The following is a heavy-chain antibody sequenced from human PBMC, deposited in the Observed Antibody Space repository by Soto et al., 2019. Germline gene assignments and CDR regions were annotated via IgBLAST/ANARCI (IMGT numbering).Heavy chain of an antibody. J-gene: IGHJ5*02. CDR3: ARAAGRPGSQRFDP. CDR1: GFTFSSYA. CDR2: IWYDGSNK. Sequence: VQLVESGGGVVQPGRSLRLSCAASGFTFSSYAMHWVRQAPGKGLEWVAIIWYDGSNKYYADSVKGRFTISRDNSKNTLYLQMNSLRAEETAVYYCARAAGRPGSQRFDPWGQGTLVTVSS. V-gene: IGHV3-33*01. D-gene: IGHD3-10*01.